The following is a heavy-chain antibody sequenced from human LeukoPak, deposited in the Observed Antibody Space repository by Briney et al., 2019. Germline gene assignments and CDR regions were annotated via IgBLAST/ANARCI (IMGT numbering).Heavy chain of an antibody. CDR3: ARDQNDFWSGYYYGMDV. CDR2: IWYDGSNK. V-gene: IGHV3-33*01. Sequence: GRSLRLSCAASGFTFSSYSMHWVRQAPGKGLEWVAVIWYDGSNKYYADSVKGRFTISRDNSKNTLYLQMNSLRAEDTAVYYCARDQNDFWSGYYYGMDVWGQGTTVTVSS. J-gene: IGHJ6*02. D-gene: IGHD3-3*01. CDR1: GFTFSSYS.